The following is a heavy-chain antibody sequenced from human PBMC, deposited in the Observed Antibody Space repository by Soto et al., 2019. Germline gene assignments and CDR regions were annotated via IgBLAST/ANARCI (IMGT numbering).Heavy chain of an antibody. Sequence: GGSLRLSCAASGFTFSSYGMHWVRQAPGKGLEWVAVISYDGSNKYYADSVKGRFTISRDNSKNTLYLQMNSLRAEDTAVYYCAKDTDWFGELLNSIPTSWGQGTLVTVSS. V-gene: IGHV3-30*18. CDR2: ISYDGSNK. J-gene: IGHJ4*02. D-gene: IGHD3-10*01. CDR3: AKDTDWFGELLNSIPTS. CDR1: GFTFSSYG.